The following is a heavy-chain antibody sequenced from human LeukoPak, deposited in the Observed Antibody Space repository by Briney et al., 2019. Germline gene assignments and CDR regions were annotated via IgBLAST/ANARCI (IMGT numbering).Heavy chain of an antibody. V-gene: IGHV3-23*01. J-gene: IGHJ4*02. CDR1: GFTFSSYG. D-gene: IGHD3-10*01. Sequence: GGSLRLSCAASGFTFSSYGIISVRHTPGARLEWVSAISGSGGSTYYTDSVKSRFTISTDNSKKTLYLKMNSLRAEDTAVYYCAKGLWFGELDYWGQGTLVTVSS. CDR3: AKGLWFGELDY. CDR2: ISGSGGST.